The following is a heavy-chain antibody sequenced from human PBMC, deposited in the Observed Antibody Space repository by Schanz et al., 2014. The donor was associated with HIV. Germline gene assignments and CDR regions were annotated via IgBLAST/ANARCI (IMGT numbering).Heavy chain of an antibody. J-gene: IGHJ4*02. CDR3: ARGGIWEWDQPDFDY. D-gene: IGHD2-15*01. Sequence: EVQLLESGGGLVQPGESLTLSCVASGFTFSNFAMNWVRQSPGKGLEWVSSISGGGHRIYYEDSVKGRFTVSRDSSKNTVYLEMTSLRAEDTAMYYCARGGIWEWDQPDFDYWGQGTLVTVSS. CDR1: GFTFSNFA. CDR2: ISGGGHRI. V-gene: IGHV3-23*01.